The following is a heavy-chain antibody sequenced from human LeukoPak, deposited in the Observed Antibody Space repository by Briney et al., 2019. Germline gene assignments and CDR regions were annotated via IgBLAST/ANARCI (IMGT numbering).Heavy chain of an antibody. V-gene: IGHV3-53*01. J-gene: IGHJ5*02. CDR1: GFTVSSNY. Sequence: GGSLRLSCAASGFTVSSNYMSWVRQAPGKGLEWVSVIYSGGSTYYADSVKGRFTISRDNSKNTLYLQMNSLRAEDTAVYYCARGFITMVRGEGYNWFDPWGQGTLVTVSS. CDR3: ARGFITMVRGEGYNWFDP. D-gene: IGHD3-10*01. CDR2: IYSGGST.